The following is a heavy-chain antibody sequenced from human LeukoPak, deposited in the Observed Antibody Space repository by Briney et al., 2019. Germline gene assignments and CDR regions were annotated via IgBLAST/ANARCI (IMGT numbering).Heavy chain of an antibody. CDR1: GVTFSIDS. Sequence: TGGSLRLSCAASGVTFSIDSVNWVREAPGEGLEWVSSISSSSSYIYYADSVKGRFTISRDNAKNSLYLQMNSLRAEDTAVYYCARDLVNFDYWGQGTLVTVSS. J-gene: IGHJ4*02. V-gene: IGHV3-21*01. CDR3: ARDLVNFDY. D-gene: IGHD4-23*01. CDR2: ISSSSSYI.